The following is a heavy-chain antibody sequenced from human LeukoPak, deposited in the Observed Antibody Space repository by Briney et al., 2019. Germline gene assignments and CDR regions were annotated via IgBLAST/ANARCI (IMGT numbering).Heavy chain of an antibody. V-gene: IGHV1-18*01. CDR1: GYTFTSYG. CDR3: ARERLTGTTLHPPDY. Sequence: ASVKVSCKASGYTFTSYGISWVRQAPGQGLEWMGWISAYNGNTNYAQKLQGRVTMTTDTSTSTAYMELRSLRSDDTAVYYCARERLTGTTLHPPDYWGQGTLVTVSS. J-gene: IGHJ4*02. D-gene: IGHD1-20*01. CDR2: ISAYNGNT.